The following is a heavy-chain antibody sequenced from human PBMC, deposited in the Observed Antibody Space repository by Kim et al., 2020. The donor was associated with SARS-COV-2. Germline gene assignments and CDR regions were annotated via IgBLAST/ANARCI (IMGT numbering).Heavy chain of an antibody. V-gene: IGHV5-10-1*01. CDR1: GYTFVNNW. J-gene: IGHJ5*02. CDR3: LRGNGWFDP. D-gene: IGHD1-1*01. Sequence: GESLKISCKGSGYTFVNNWITWVRQMPGKGLECMGRINPSDSTTDYSPSFQGHVSISADTSTRTAYLQWSSLKALDTAMYYCLRGNGWFDPWGQGTLVTV. CDR2: INPSDSTT.